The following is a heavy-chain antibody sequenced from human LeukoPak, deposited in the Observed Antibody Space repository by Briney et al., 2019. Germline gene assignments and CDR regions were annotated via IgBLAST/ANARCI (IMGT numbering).Heavy chain of an antibody. Sequence: GASVKVSCKASGGTFSSYAISWVRQAPGQGLEWMGWINTNTGNPTYAQGFTGRFVFSLDTSVSTAYLQISSLKASDTAMYYCARRLHETNSGYDLWGQGTLVTVSS. CDR1: GGTFSSYA. D-gene: IGHD5-12*01. CDR3: ARRLHETNSGYDL. J-gene: IGHJ4*02. CDR2: INTNTGNP. V-gene: IGHV7-4-1*02.